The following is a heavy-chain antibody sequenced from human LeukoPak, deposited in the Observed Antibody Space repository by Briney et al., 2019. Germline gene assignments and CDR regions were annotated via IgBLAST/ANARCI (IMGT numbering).Heavy chain of an antibody. Sequence: ASVKVSCKASGYTFTSYDINWVRQATGQGLEWMGWMNPNSGNTGYAQKFQGGVTMTRNTSISTAYMELSSLRSEDTAVYYCARGPSPPRYCSSTSDPRCIAAAEPWGQGTLVTVSS. CDR3: ARGPSPPRYCSSTSDPRCIAAAEP. V-gene: IGHV1-8*01. D-gene: IGHD2-2*01. CDR2: MNPNSGNT. J-gene: IGHJ4*02. CDR1: GYTFTSYD.